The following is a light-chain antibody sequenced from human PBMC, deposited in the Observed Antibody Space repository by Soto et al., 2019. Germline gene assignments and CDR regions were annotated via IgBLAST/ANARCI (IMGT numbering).Light chain of an antibody. V-gene: IGLV1-44*01. J-gene: IGLJ2*01. Sequence: QLVLTQPPSASGTPGQRATISCSGSSSNIGSNTVNWYQQLPGTAPKLLIYSNNQRPSGVPDRFSGSKSGTSASLAISGLQSEDEADYYCAAWDDSLNGVVFGGGTKLTVL. CDR3: AAWDDSLNGVV. CDR1: SSNIGSNT. CDR2: SNN.